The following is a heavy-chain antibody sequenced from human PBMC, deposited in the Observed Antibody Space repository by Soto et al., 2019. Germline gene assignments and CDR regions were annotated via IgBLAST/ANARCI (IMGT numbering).Heavy chain of an antibody. CDR1: GYTFTSYG. Sequence: ASVKVSCKASGYTFTSYGISWVRQAPGQGLEWMGWISAYNGNTNYAQKLQGRVTMTTDTSTSTAYMELRSLRSDDTAVYYCARDQYQSVVDGKKVGYRYYSGMDVWGQGTTVTVYS. J-gene: IGHJ6*02. CDR2: ISAYNGNT. CDR3: ARDQYQSVVDGKKVGYRYYSGMDV. D-gene: IGHD2-15*01. V-gene: IGHV1-18*04.